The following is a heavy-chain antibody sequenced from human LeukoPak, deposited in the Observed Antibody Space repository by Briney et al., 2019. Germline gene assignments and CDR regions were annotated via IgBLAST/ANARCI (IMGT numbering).Heavy chain of an antibody. V-gene: IGHV4-38-2*02. Sequence: SETLSLTCTVSGYSISSGYYWGWIRQPPGKGLEWIGSGSTYYNPSLKSRVTISVDTSKNQLSLKLSSVTAADTAVYYCARVAAGIGFFQHWGQGTLVTVSS. CDR3: ARVAAGIGFFQH. CDR2: SGST. D-gene: IGHD6-13*01. J-gene: IGHJ1*01. CDR1: GYSISSGYY.